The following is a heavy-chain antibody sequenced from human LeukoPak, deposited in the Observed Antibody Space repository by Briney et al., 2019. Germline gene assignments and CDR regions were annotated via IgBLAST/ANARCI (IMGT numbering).Heavy chain of an antibody. Sequence: GGSLRLSCAASGFSFSNYAMSWVRQAPGKGLEWVSSIGASSGTLHYADSVKGRFTVSRDNSKNTLHLQMNSLRAEDTAIYYCTKTNWIYADTYKWFDPWGQGTLVTVSS. CDR2: IGASSGTL. CDR3: TKTNWIYADTYKWFDP. V-gene: IGHV3-23*01. J-gene: IGHJ5*02. D-gene: IGHD1-7*01. CDR1: GFSFSNYA.